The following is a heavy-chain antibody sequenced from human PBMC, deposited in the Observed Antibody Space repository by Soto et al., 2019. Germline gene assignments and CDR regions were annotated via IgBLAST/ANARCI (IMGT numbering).Heavy chain of an antibody. CDR2: INHSGST. D-gene: IGHD4-4*01. V-gene: IGHV4-34*01. Sequence: QVQLQQWGAGLLKPSETLSLTCAVYGGSFSGYYWSWIRQPPGKGLEWIGEINHSGSTNYNPSLKSRVTISVDTSKNQFSLKLSSVTAADTAVYYCARAPGLQYPTYYYSGMDVWGQGTKVTVSS. CDR3: ARAPGLQYPTYYYSGMDV. CDR1: GGSFSGYY. J-gene: IGHJ6*02.